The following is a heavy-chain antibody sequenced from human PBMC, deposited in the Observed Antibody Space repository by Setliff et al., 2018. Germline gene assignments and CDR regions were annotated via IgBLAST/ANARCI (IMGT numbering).Heavy chain of an antibody. CDR2: INPSGGGT. D-gene: IGHD6-19*01. V-gene: IGHV1-46*01. J-gene: IGHJ3*02. CDR3: ARDLIAVAATTAFDI. Sequence: ASVKVSCKASGYTFIYYYIHWVRQAPGQGLEWMGLINPSGGGTIYARKFQGRVTMARETSTSTVYMELSGLRSEDTAVYYCARDLIAVAATTAFDIWGQGTMVTVSS. CDR1: GYTFIYYY.